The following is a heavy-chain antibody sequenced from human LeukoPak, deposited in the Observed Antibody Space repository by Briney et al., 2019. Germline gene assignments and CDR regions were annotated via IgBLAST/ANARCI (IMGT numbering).Heavy chain of an antibody. CDR3: AEYSSSSISSAFDI. Sequence: EASVKVSCKASGFTFTSSAVQWVRQARGQRLEWIGWIVVGSGNTNYAQKFQERVTITRDMSTSTAYMELSSLRSEDTAVYYCAEYSSSSISSAFDIWGQGTMVTVSS. CDR1: GFTFTSSA. V-gene: IGHV1-58*01. CDR2: IVVGSGNT. J-gene: IGHJ3*02. D-gene: IGHD6-6*01.